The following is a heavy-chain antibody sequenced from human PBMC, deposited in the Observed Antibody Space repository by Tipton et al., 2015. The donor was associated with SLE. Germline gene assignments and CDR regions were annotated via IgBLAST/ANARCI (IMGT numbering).Heavy chain of an antibody. CDR3: ARSLVGATYHYYYMDV. D-gene: IGHD1-26*01. V-gene: IGHV3-21*01. J-gene: IGHJ6*03. CDR2: ISGRRYDT. CDR1: GFTFSSSW. Sequence: SLRLSCAASGFTFSSSWMHWVRQAPGKGLEWVSSISGRRYDTYYADSVKGRFTISRDNAKNSLYLQINSLRAEDTAVYYCARSLVGATYHYYYMDVWGKGTTVTVSS.